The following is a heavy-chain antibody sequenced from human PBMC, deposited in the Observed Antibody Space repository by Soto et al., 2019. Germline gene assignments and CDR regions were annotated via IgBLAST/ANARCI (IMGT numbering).Heavy chain of an antibody. CDR1: GFTFSDYY. CDR3: TRGPRATSAGTSAH. Sequence: GGSLRLSCVASGFTFSDYYMTWIRQAPGKGLEWLSYVDSSGSYTNYADSVKGRFTISRDNAKDTLYLQMNDLRAEDSALYHCTRGPRATSAGTSAHWGQGTLVTVSS. V-gene: IGHV3-11*03. J-gene: IGHJ4*02. CDR2: VDSSGSYT. D-gene: IGHD6-13*01.